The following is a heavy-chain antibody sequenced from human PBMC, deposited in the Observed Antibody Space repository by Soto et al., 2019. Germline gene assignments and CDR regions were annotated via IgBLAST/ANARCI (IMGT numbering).Heavy chain of an antibody. CDR1: GFTFSSYA. D-gene: IGHD2-2*01. Sequence: QVQLVESGGGVVQPGRSLRLSCATSGFTFSSYAIHWVRQAPGNGLEWVAVISYDGSNKNYADSVKGRFTISRDNSKNTVHLQMNSLRAEETSVYYCARDGVGVVPAAIRFDYWGQGTLVTVSS. CDR2: ISYDGSNK. J-gene: IGHJ4*02. CDR3: ARDGVGVVPAAIRFDY. V-gene: IGHV3-30-3*01.